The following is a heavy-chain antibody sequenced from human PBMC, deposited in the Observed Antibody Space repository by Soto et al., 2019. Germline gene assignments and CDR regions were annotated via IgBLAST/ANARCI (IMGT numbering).Heavy chain of an antibody. CDR3: ARHHINVAALDY. J-gene: IGHJ4*02. Sequence: QLQLQESGPGLVKPSETLSLTCTLSGGSISSSSYFWAWIRQPPGKGLEWIGSIYYIGNTYYNSSLQSRVTLSVDPSRTQFSLKLTSVTAADTAVYFCARHHINVAALDYWGQGFLVTVSS. V-gene: IGHV4-39*01. CDR1: GGSISSSSYF. D-gene: IGHD6-19*01. CDR2: IYYIGNT.